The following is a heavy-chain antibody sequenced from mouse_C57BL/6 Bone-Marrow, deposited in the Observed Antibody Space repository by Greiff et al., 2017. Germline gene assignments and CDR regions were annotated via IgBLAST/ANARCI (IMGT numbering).Heavy chain of an antibody. CDR2: ILPGSGST. V-gene: IGHV1-9*01. Sequence: QVQLKESGAELMKPGASVKLSCKATGYTFTGYWIEWVKQRPGHGLEWIGEILPGSGSTNYNEKFKGKATFTADTSSNTAYMQLSSRTTEDSAIYYCARSGIYYDYGAWFAYWGQGTLVTVSA. CDR3: ARSGIYYDYGAWFAY. J-gene: IGHJ3*01. CDR1: GYTFTGYW. D-gene: IGHD2-4*01.